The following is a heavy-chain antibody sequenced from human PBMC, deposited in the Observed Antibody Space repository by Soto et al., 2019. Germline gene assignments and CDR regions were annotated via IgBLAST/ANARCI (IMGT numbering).Heavy chain of an antibody. D-gene: IGHD2-2*01. CDR1: GFTVDDYA. V-gene: IGHV3-9*01. CDR2: ISWSSGTI. Sequence: PGGSLRLSCAASGFTVDDYAMHWVRQAPGKGLEWVSGISWSSGTIDYADSIEGRFTISRDNSKNTLYLQMNSLRADDTAVYYCAKEKISTSCCNWFDPWGQGTLVTVSS. J-gene: IGHJ5*02. CDR3: AKEKISTSCCNWFDP.